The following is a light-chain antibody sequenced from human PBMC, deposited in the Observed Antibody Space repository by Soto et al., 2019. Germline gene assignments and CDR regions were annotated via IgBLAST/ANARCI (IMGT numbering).Light chain of an antibody. CDR1: QSIHNS. J-gene: IGKJ5*01. CDR3: QKYLSAPVT. Sequence: DIQMTQSQSSLSASVGDRVTITCRASQSIHNSLAWYQQKPGKPPTLLIHGSSTLQAGVPSRFSGSGSGTDFTLTITSLQPEDVATYYCQKYLSAPVTFGQGTRLEIK. CDR2: GSS. V-gene: IGKV1-27*01.